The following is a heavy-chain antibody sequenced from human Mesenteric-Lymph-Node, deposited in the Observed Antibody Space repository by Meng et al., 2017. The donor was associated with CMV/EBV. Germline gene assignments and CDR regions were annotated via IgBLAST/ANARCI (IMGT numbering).Heavy chain of an antibody. CDR1: DDY. CDR3: TREDRSERSTNRNWIDT. J-gene: IGHJ5*02. V-gene: IGHV4-30-4*01. CDR2: AYYSGYT. D-gene: IGHD1-14*01. Sequence: DDYWSRNRQPPGKGLEWIGVAYYSGYTYYNPSLKSRVTKSTETSKDQFSLTLHSMTAADTAVYYCTREDRSERSTNRNWIDTWGQGILVTVSS.